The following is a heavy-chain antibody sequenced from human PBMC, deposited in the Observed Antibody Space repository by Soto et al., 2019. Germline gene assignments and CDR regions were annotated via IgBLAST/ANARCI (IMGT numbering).Heavy chain of an antibody. D-gene: IGHD2-15*01. CDR1: GYTFTSYG. CDR2: INAGNGNT. CDR3: ASDLGGWTDY. J-gene: IGHJ4*02. Sequence: GASVKVSCKASGYTFTSYGISWVRQAPGQGLEWMGWINAGNGNTKYSQKFQGRVTITRDTSASTAYMELSSLRSEDTAVYYCASDLGGWTDYWGQGTLVTVSS. V-gene: IGHV1-3*01.